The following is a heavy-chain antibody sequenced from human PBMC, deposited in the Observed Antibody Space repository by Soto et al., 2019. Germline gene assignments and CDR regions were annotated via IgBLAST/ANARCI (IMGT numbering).Heavy chain of an antibody. Sequence: SETLSLTCAVYGGSFSGYYWSWIRQPPGKGLEWIGEINHSGSTNYNPSLKSRVTISVDTSKNQFSLKLSSVTAADTAVYYCARDPGAAAGRRHYYYYGMDVWGQGTTVT. CDR3: ARDPGAAAGRRHYYYYGMDV. D-gene: IGHD6-13*01. CDR2: INHSGST. J-gene: IGHJ6*02. CDR1: GGSFSGYY. V-gene: IGHV4-34*01.